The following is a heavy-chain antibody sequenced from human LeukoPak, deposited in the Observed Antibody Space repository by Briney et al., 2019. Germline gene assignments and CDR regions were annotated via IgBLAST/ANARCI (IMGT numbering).Heavy chain of an antibody. CDR2: IKQDGSEK. V-gene: IGHV3-7*03. CDR3: ARQREMTTIFTALRY. CDR1: GFTFSSYW. J-gene: IGHJ4*02. D-gene: IGHD5-24*01. Sequence: PGGSLRLSCAASGFTFSSYWMTWVRQAPGKGREWVANIKQDGSEKYYVDSVKGRFTIPMDNAKNSLYLQMNSLRAEATAVYYCARQREMTTIFTALRYWGQGTLVTVSS.